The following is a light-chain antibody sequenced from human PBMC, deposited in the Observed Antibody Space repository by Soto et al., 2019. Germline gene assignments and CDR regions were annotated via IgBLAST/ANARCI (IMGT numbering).Light chain of an antibody. CDR2: DVS. Sequence: QSALTQPRSVSGSPGQSVTISCTGTSSDVVGYNYVSWYQQHPGKAPKLMIYDVSQRPSGVPDRFSGSKSGNTASLTISGLQAEDEADYYCCSYAGSYTSPYVFGTGTKVTVL. V-gene: IGLV2-11*01. CDR1: SSDVVGYNY. J-gene: IGLJ1*01. CDR3: CSYAGSYTSPYV.